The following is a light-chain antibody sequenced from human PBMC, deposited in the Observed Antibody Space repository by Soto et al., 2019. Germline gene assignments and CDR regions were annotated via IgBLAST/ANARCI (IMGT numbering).Light chain of an antibody. CDR1: QSVSSFY. CDR2: DAS. V-gene: IGKV3-20*01. J-gene: IGKJ1*01. Sequence: EIVLTQPPGTLSLSPGERATLSCRASQSVSSFYLGWYQQKPGQAPRLLIFDASTRATGIPDRFTGSGSGTDFTLTVNRLEPEDFAVYYCHHYGTSRTFGQGTKVDIK. CDR3: HHYGTSRT.